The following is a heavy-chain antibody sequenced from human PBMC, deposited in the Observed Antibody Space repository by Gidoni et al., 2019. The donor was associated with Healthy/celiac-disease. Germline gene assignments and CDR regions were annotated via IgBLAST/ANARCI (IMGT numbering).Heavy chain of an antibody. V-gene: IGHV1-46*02. CDR3: ARGRGSSSSHYYYYYGMDV. Sequence: QVQLVQSGAEVKKPGASVKVSCKASGYTFNSHYMHWVRQAPGQGLEWMGIINPSGGSTSYAQKFQGRVTMTRDTSTSTVYMELSSLRSEDTAVYYCARGRGSSSSHYYYYYGMDVWGQGTTVTVSS. D-gene: IGHD6-6*01. J-gene: IGHJ6*02. CDR2: INPSGGST. CDR1: GYTFNSHY.